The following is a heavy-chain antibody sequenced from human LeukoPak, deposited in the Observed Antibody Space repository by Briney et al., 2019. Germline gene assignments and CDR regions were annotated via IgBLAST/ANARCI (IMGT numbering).Heavy chain of an antibody. CDR2: IKQDGSEK. Sequence: GGSLRLSCAASGFTFSSDWMSWVRQAPGKGLEWVANIKQDGSEKYYVDSVKGRFTISRDNAKNSLYLQMNSLRAEDTAVYYCAREPYHSIDYWGQGTLVTVSS. V-gene: IGHV3-7*01. J-gene: IGHJ4*02. CDR3: AREPYHSIDY. D-gene: IGHD1-14*01. CDR1: GFTFSSDW.